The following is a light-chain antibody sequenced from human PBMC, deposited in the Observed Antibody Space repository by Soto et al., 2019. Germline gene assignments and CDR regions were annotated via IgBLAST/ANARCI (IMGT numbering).Light chain of an antibody. CDR2: QSS. J-gene: IGKJ1*01. CDR3: LQYQSYWT. CDR1: QSISRQ. V-gene: IGKV1-5*03. Sequence: DIQMTQSPSTLSASVGDRDSITCRASQSISRQLAWYQQKPGKAPNLLIYQSSNLETGVPSRFTGSGYGTEFTLTISSLQPDDLATYYCLQYQSYWTFGQGTKVEVK.